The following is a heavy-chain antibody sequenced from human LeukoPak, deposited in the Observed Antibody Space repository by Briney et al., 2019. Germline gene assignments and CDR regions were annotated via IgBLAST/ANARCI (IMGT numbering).Heavy chain of an antibody. CDR2: IYYSGST. D-gene: IGHD5-24*01. CDR3: ARQNTRDGYSH. V-gene: IGHV4-39*01. CDR1: DGSISSSSYY. Sequence: PSETLSLTCTVSDGSISSSSYYWGWIRQPPGKGLEWIGSIYYSGSTYYNPSLKSRVTISVDTSMNHFSLKLSSMTASDTAVYYCARQNTRDGYSHWGQGTLVTVSS. J-gene: IGHJ4*02.